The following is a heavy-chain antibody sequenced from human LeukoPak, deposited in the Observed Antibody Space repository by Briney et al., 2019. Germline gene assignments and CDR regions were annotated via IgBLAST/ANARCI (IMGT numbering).Heavy chain of an antibody. J-gene: IGHJ3*02. CDR2: IYYSGST. V-gene: IGHV4-39*01. Sequence: SETLSLTCTVSGGSISSSSYYWGWIRRPPGKGLEWLGSIYYSGSTYCNPSLKSRVTISVDTSKNLFSLKLSSVTAADTAVYYCATNLGYCSSTSCYGSDAFDIWGQGTMVTVPS. CDR3: ATNLGYCSSTSCYGSDAFDI. D-gene: IGHD2-2*01. CDR1: GGSISSSSYY.